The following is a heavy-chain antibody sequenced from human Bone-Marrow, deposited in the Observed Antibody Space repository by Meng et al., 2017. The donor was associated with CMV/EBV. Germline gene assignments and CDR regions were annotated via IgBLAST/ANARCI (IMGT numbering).Heavy chain of an antibody. CDR3: ALGSPNNGWYQIDY. CDR1: GGSISSSNW. V-gene: IGHV4-4*02. J-gene: IGHJ4*02. Sequence: SETLSLTCAVSGGSISSSNWWSWVRQPPGKGLEWIGEIYHNGSTNYNPSLKSRVTISVDTSKNQFTLKLTSVTAADTAVYYCALGSPNNGWYQIDYWGQGTLVTVSS. D-gene: IGHD6-19*01. CDR2: IYHNGST.